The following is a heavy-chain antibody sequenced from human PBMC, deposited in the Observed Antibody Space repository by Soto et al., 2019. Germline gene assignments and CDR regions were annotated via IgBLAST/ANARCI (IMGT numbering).Heavy chain of an antibody. CDR3: ARDTFGSGLGGWIDP. D-gene: IGHD3-10*01. Sequence: EVQLVESGGGLVKPGGSLRLSCAASGFTFSSYSMNWVRQAPGKGLEWVSSISSSSSYIYYADSVKGRFTISRDNAKNSLYLQMNSLRAEDTAVYYCARDTFGSGLGGWIDPWGQGTLVTVSS. CDR2: ISSSSSYI. J-gene: IGHJ5*02. CDR1: GFTFSSYS. V-gene: IGHV3-21*01.